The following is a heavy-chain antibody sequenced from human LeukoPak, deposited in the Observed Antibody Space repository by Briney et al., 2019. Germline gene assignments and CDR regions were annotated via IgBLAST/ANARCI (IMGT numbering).Heavy chain of an antibody. V-gene: IGHV4-4*07. CDR2: IYTSGST. D-gene: IGHD2-2*03. CDR3: ARDLGIVVVPAAQTESCFDP. Sequence: NPGDPLSLLCTISSGRMSSCYWMWIRQPAGKGLEWIGRIYTSGSTNYNPSLKSRVTMSVDTSKNQFSLKLSSVTAADTAVYYCARDLGIVVVPAAQTESCFDPWGQGTRVTVSS. CDR1: SGRMSSCY. J-gene: IGHJ5*02.